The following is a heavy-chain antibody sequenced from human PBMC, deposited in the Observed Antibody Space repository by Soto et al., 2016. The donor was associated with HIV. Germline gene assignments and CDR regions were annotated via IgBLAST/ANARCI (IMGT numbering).Heavy chain of an antibody. D-gene: IGHD3-10*01. CDR1: SGFSISNNY. Sequence: EVQLVESGGGLVQPGGSLRLSCAASSGFSISNNYMSWVRQAPGKGLEWVSVIYSGGSTYYADSVKGRFTISRDNSKNTLYLQMNSLRAEDTAVYYCARDRGSPYYYYGMDVWGQGTTVTVSS. J-gene: IGHJ6*02. CDR2: IYSGGST. V-gene: IGHV3-66*01. CDR3: ARDRGSPYYYYGMDV.